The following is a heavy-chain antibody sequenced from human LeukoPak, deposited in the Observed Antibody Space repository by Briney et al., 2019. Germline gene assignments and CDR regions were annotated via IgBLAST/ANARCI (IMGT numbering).Heavy chain of an antibody. D-gene: IGHD3-22*01. CDR2: ISAYNGNT. CDR1: VYTFTSYG. CDR3: ARGKYYYDSSGPDY. J-gene: IGHJ4*02. Sequence: GASVKVSCKASVYTFTSYGVSWVRQAPGQGLEWMGWISAYNGNTNYAQKLQGRVTMTTDTSTSTAYMELRSLRSDDTAVYYCARGKYYYDSSGPDYWGQGTLVTVSS. V-gene: IGHV1-18*01.